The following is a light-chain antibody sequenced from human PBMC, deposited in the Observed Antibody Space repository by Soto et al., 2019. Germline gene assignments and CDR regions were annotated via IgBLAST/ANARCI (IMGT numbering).Light chain of an antibody. V-gene: IGKV1-27*01. Sequence: DIQMTQSPSSLSETVLDRVTITCLASQGISNYLAWYQQKPGKVPKLLIYAASTLQSGVPSRFSGSGSGTDFTLTISSLQPEDVATYYCQKYNSAPRTFGQGTKVDIK. CDR2: AAS. J-gene: IGKJ1*01. CDR3: QKYNSAPRT. CDR1: QGISNY.